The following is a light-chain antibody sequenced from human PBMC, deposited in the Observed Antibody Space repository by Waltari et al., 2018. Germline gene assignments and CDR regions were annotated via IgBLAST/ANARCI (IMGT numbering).Light chain of an antibody. CDR2: RDT. CDR1: SSHIGRSY. J-gene: IGLJ2*01. Sequence: QSVVTQPPSASGTPGQRVTISCSGSSSHIGRSYVYWYQHLPGTAPKLLIYRDTQRPSGVPDRFSGSKSGTSASLAISGLRSEDEADYYCAVWDDSLSGPVFGGGTKLTVL. CDR3: AVWDDSLSGPV. V-gene: IGLV1-47*01.